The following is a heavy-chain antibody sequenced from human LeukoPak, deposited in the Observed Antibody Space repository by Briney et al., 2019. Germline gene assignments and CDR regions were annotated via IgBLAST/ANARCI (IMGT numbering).Heavy chain of an antibody. V-gene: IGHV3-48*02. CDR1: GFTFSSYS. CDR2: ISGSSSTI. Sequence: GGSLRLSCAASGFTFSSYSMNWVRQAPGKGLEWVSYISGSSSTIYYADSVKGRFTISRDNATNSLYLQINSLRDEDTAVYYCARDPTPDYWGQGTLVTVSS. CDR3: ARDPTPDY. J-gene: IGHJ4*02.